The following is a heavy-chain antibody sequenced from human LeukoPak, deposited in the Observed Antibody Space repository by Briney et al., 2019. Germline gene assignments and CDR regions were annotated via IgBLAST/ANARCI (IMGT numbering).Heavy chain of an antibody. J-gene: IGHJ6*03. CDR2: INHSGST. Sequence: SETLSLTCAVYGGSFSGYYWSWIRQPPGKGLEWIGEINHSGSTNYNPSLKSRVTISVDTSKNQFSLKLSSVTAADTAVYYCARLPDIVVVPAAWDYYYMDVWGKGTTVTVSS. CDR1: GGSFSGYY. D-gene: IGHD2-2*01. CDR3: ARLPDIVVVPAAWDYYYMDV. V-gene: IGHV4-34*01.